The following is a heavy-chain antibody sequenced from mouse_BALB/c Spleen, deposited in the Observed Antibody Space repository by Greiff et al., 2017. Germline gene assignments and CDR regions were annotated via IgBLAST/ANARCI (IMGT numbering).Heavy chain of an antibody. D-gene: IGHD1-1*01. V-gene: IGHV5-17*02. Sequence: EVKLVESGGGLVQPGGSRKLSCAASGFTFSSFGMHWVRQAPEKGLEWVAYISSGSSTIYYADTVKGRFTISRDNPKNTLFLQMTSLRSEDTAMYYCARKGYGSSYGAMYSWGQGNSVTVSS. CDR3: ARKGYGSSYGAMYS. J-gene: IGHJ4*01. CDR2: ISSGSSTI. CDR1: GFTFSSFG.